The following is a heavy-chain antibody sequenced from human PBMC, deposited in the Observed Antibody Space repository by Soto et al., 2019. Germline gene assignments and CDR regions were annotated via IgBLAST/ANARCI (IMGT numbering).Heavy chain of an antibody. J-gene: IGHJ5*02. CDR1: GAALSSGGYF. CDR2: IYYSGGT. V-gene: IGHV4-61*08. CDR3: TREQSDDNYFDP. Sequence: SETLSLTCTVSGAALSSGGYFYTWVRQPPGKGLEWLGYIYYSGGTNYNPSIKSRVTISLDKSKSQFSLILISVTAADTAVYYCTREQSDDNYFDPWGQGTLVTVSS. D-gene: IGHD6-19*01.